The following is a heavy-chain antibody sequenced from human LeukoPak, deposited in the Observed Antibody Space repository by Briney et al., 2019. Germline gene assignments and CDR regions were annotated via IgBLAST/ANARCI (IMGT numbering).Heavy chain of an antibody. CDR3: ARDVDDSSGYPGGNFDY. J-gene: IGHJ4*02. CDR2: VSNSGDYI. CDR1: GFSFSSYR. D-gene: IGHD3-22*01. Sequence: MAGGSLRLSCAASGFSFSSYRMNWVRQAPGKGLEWVSSVSNSGDYIHYADSVKGRFTISRDNSKNSLYLQMNSLRAEDTAVYYCARDVDDSSGYPGGNFDYWGQGTLVTVSS. V-gene: IGHV3-21*06.